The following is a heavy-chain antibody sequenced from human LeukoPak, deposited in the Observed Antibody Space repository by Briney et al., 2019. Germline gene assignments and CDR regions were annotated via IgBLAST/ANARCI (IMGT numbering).Heavy chain of an antibody. CDR2: ISGSGSTT. D-gene: IGHD1-26*01. Sequence: GGSLRLSCAASGFTFSGYFMTWIRQAPGKGLEWVAYISGSGSTTYYTESLKGRFTISRDNAKNSLYLQMNTLRAEDTAVYYCARGEGLGTTNGGYYFAYWGQGSLVIVSS. J-gene: IGHJ4*02. V-gene: IGHV3-11*04. CDR1: GFTFSGYF. CDR3: ARGEGLGTTNGGYYFAY.